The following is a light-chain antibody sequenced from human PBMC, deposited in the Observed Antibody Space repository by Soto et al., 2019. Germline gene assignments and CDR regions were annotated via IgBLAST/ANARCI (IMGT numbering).Light chain of an antibody. CDR3: QQLRMYPST. CDR1: QGIAIY. CDR2: AAS. Sequence: IQLTQSPSSLSASVGDRVTITCRASQGIAIYLAWYQQKPGEAPKLLIYAASTLYGGVPSRFSGSGSGTDFALTITSLQAEDVATYYCQQLRMYPSTFGGGTKVEIK. J-gene: IGKJ4*01. V-gene: IGKV1-9*01.